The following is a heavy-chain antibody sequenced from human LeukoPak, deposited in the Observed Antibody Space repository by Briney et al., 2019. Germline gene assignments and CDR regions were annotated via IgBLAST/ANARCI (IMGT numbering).Heavy chain of an antibody. Sequence: SETLSLTCTVSGGSISSYYWSWIRQPPGKGLEWIGYIYYSGSTNYNPSLKSRVTISVDTSKNQFSLKLSSVTAADTAVYYCARSEVIAAQYFDYWGQGTLVTVSS. CDR2: IYYSGST. CDR3: ARSEVIAAQYFDY. J-gene: IGHJ4*02. CDR1: GGSISSYY. D-gene: IGHD2-15*01. V-gene: IGHV4-59*12.